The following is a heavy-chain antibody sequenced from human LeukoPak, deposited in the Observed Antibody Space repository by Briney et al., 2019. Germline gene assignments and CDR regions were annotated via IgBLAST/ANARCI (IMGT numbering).Heavy chain of an antibody. Sequence: SETLSLTCTVSGVSISSSSYYWGWIRQPPGKGLEWIGTIYYSGSTYYDPSLKSRVTISLDMSKNQFSLKLRSVTAADTAVYYCARGMDDYWGQGTLVTVSS. CDR1: GVSISSSSYY. CDR2: IYYSGST. V-gene: IGHV4-39*01. J-gene: IGHJ4*02. CDR3: ARGMDDY. D-gene: IGHD5-24*01.